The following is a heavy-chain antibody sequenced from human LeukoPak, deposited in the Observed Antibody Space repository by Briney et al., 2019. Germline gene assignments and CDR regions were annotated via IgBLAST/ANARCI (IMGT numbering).Heavy chain of an antibody. D-gene: IGHD1-26*01. CDR2: IFYTGST. CDR1: GGSVSSGNYY. J-gene: IGHJ3*02. CDR3: ARDSGSYGRTFDI. V-gene: IGHV4-61*03. Sequence: SETLSLTCTVSGGSVSSGNYYWSWIRQPPGKGLEWIGYIFYTGSTNYNPSLKSRVTISLDTSKSHFSLKLSSVTAADTAVYYCARDSGSYGRTFDIWGQGTVVTVSS.